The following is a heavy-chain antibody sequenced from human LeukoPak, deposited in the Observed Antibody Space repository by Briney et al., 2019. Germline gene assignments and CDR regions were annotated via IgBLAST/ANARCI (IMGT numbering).Heavy chain of an antibody. J-gene: IGHJ3*02. CDR3: ARSDYDILTGSIWAAFDI. V-gene: IGHV4-4*02. CDR1: GGSISSSNW. CDR2: IYHSGST. D-gene: IGHD3-9*01. Sequence: PSGTLSLTCAVSGGSISSSNWWSWVRQPPGKGLEWIGEIYHSGSTNYNPSLKSRVTISVDKSKNQFSLKLSSVTAADTAVYYCARSDYDILTGSIWAAFDIWGQGTRVTVSS.